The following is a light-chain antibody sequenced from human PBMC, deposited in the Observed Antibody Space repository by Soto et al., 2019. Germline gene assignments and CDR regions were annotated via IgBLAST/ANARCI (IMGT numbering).Light chain of an antibody. J-gene: IGLJ2*01. CDR3: SSYAASYNLGV. Sequence: QSVLTRSPSASGSPGQSVTISCIGTSSDVGGYNYVSWYQQHPGKAPKLMIYEVSKRPSGVPDRFSGSKSGNTASLTVSGPQAEDEADYYCSSYAASYNLGVFGGGTKLTVL. V-gene: IGLV2-8*01. CDR2: EVS. CDR1: SSDVGGYNY.